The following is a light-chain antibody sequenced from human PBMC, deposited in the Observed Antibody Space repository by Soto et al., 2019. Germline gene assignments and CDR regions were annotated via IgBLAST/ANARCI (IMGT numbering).Light chain of an antibody. V-gene: IGKV1-39*01. CDR3: QHSYTVPIA. Sequence: DIQMTQSPSSLSASVGDRVTITCRASQSISTYLNWYQQKAGLAPKLLIYAASSLQSGVPSRFSGSGSGTDFTLTISSLQPEDFATYYCQHSYTVPIAFGQGTRLEIK. CDR2: AAS. J-gene: IGKJ5*01. CDR1: QSISTY.